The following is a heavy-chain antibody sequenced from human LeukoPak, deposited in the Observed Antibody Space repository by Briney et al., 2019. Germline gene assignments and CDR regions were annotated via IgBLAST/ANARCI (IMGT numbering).Heavy chain of an antibody. J-gene: IGHJ4*02. CDR2: FDPEDGEI. CDR3: ATGGSSGYYPFDY. CDR1: GYTLTELS. D-gene: IGHD3-22*01. Sequence: ASVKVSCKVSGYTLTELSMHWVRQAPGKGLEWMGGFDPEDGEIIYAQKFQGRVTMTEDTSTDTAYMELSSLRSEDTAVYYCATGGSSGYYPFDYWGQGTLVTVSS. V-gene: IGHV1-24*01.